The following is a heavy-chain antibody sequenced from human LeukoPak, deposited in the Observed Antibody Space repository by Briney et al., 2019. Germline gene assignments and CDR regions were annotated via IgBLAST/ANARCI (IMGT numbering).Heavy chain of an antibody. V-gene: IGHV3-30-3*01. CDR2: ISHDGSDK. CDR1: GLIFSSHA. Sequence: PGGSLRLSCAASGLIFSSHAMHWVRQAPGKGLEWVAVISHDGSDKHYADSVKGRFTVSRDNSKNTLYLQINSLRGEDTAVYYCAKGKYSSGGVPDYWGQGTLVTVSS. CDR3: AKGKYSSGGVPDY. D-gene: IGHD6-19*01. J-gene: IGHJ4*02.